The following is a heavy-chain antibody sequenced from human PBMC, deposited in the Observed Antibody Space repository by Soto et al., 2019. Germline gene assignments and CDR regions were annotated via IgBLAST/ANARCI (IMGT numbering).Heavy chain of an antibody. CDR2: ITSDSSTI. CDR1: GFTFSSYS. Sequence: EVQLVESGGGLVQPGGSLRLSCAASGFTFSSYSINWVRQAPGKGLEWCSYITSDSSTISYADSVKGRFTVSRYKATRSRYLQTNTLRDEGTAVCYFARVGRGVYGMDVWGQGTSVTVSS. CDR3: ARVGRGVYGMDV. D-gene: IGHD2-8*01. V-gene: IGHV3-48*02. J-gene: IGHJ6*02.